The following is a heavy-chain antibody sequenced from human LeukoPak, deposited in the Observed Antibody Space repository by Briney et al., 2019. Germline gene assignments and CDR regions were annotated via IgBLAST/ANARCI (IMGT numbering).Heavy chain of an antibody. CDR1: GGSIISYY. CDR2: IYYSGST. J-gene: IGHJ5*02. Sequence: SETLSLTCTVSGGSIISYYWTWLRQPPGKGLEWIGYIYYSGSTNYNPSLKSRVTISVDTSNNQFSLKLSSVTAADTAMYYCARGPPGGQFDPWGQGTLVTVSS. V-gene: IGHV4-59*01. CDR3: ARGPPGGQFDP. D-gene: IGHD3-10*01.